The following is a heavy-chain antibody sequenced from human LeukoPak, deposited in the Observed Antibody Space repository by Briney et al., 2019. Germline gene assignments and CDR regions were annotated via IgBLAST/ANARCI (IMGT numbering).Heavy chain of an antibody. CDR1: GGSISSYY. V-gene: IGHV4-59*08. J-gene: IGHJ4*02. CDR3: ARHVDSSGWYRSYFDY. D-gene: IGHD6-19*01. CDR2: IYYSGST. Sequence: PSETLSLTCTVSGGSISSYYWSWIRQPPGKGLEWIGYIYYSGSTYYNPSLKSGVTISVDTSKKQFSLKLSSVSAADTAVYYCARHVDSSGWYRSYFDYWGQGTLVTVSS.